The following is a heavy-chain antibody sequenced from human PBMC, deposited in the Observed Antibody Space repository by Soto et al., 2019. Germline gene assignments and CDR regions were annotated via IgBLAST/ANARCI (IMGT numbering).Heavy chain of an antibody. CDR3: ASAKMGEFDY. Sequence: SETLSLTCTVSGGSISSYYWNWIRQPPGKGLEWIGSIYYSGSTYYNPSLKSRVTISVDTSKNQFSLKLSSVTAADTAVYYCASAKMGEFDYWGQGALVTVS. V-gene: IGHV4-59*05. CDR2: IYYSGST. D-gene: IGHD3-16*01. CDR1: GGSISSYY. J-gene: IGHJ4*02.